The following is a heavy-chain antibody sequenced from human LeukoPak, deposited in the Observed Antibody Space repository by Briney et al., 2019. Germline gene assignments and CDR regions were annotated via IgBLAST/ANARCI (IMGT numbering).Heavy chain of an antibody. D-gene: IGHD3-22*01. Sequence: ASVRVSCKASGYTFTSYGISWGRQAPGQGLEWMGWMSAYNGNTNYAQKLQGRVTMTTDTSTSTAYMELSSLRSEDTAVYYCARDGGYDSRTPYYYYMDVWGKGTTVTISS. V-gene: IGHV1-18*01. CDR2: MSAYNGNT. CDR3: ARDGGYDSRTPYYYYMDV. J-gene: IGHJ6*03. CDR1: GYTFTSYG.